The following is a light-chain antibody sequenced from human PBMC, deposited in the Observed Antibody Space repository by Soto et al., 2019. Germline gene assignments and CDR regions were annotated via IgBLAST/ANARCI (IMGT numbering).Light chain of an antibody. Sequence: DIQMTQSPSSLSASVGDRVTITCRASQSISSYLNWYQQKPGKAPKLLIYAASSLQSGVPSRFSGSGSETDFTLTISSLQPEDFATYYWQQSYSTPLTVGQGTKVDIK. CDR1: QSISSY. CDR3: QQSYSTPLT. V-gene: IGKV1-39*01. J-gene: IGKJ1*01. CDR2: AAS.